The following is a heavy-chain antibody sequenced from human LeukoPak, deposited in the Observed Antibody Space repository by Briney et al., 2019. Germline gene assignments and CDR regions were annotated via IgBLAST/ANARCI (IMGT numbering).Heavy chain of an antibody. V-gene: IGHV3-73*01. CDR3: SRRGALDYNYYYIDV. J-gene: IGHJ6*03. D-gene: IGHD1-26*01. CDR2: IRSKANSYAT. CDR1: GFTFSGSA. Sequence: GGSLRLSCAASGFTFSGSAMHWVRQASGKGLEWVGRIRSKANSYATAYAASVKGRFTISRDDSKNTAYLQLNSLKTQDTAVHYSSRRGALDYNYYYIDVWGKGTTVTVSS.